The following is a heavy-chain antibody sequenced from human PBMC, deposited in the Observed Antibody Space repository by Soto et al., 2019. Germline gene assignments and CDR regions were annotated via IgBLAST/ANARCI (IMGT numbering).Heavy chain of an antibody. CDR2: ISSSSSTI. D-gene: IGHD3-3*01. CDR1: GFTFSSYS. CDR3: ARDFFVSITIFGVEEGKPGYYGMDV. J-gene: IGHJ6*02. V-gene: IGHV3-48*02. Sequence: GGSLRLSCAASGFTFSSYSMNWVRQAPGKGLEWVSYISSSSSTIYYADSVKGRFTISRDNAKNSLYLQMNSLRDEDTAVYYCARDFFVSITIFGVEEGKPGYYGMDVWGQGTTVTVSS.